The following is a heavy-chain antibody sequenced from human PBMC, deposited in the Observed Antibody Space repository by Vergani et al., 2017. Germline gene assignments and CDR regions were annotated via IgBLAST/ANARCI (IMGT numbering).Heavy chain of an antibody. Sequence: QVQLQESGPGLVNPSETLSLTCTVPGGSISSYYWSWIRQPPGKGLEWIGYIYYSGSTNYNPSLKSRVTISVDTSKNQFSLKLSSVTAADTALYYCARGLERVVVVAAAPYWFDPWGQGTLVTVSS. V-gene: IGHV4-59*01. CDR2: IYYSGST. CDR3: ARGLERVVVVAAAPYWFDP. CDR1: GGSISSYY. J-gene: IGHJ5*02. D-gene: IGHD2-15*01.